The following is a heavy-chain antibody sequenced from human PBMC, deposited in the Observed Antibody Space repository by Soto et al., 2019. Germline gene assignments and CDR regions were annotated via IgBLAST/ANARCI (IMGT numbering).Heavy chain of an antibody. CDR3: GRLEGLATIPYYFDY. CDR1: GGSIASGGYY. J-gene: IGHJ4*02. V-gene: IGHV4-39*01. Sequence: PSETLSLTCTVSGGSIASGGYYWGWIRQSPEKGLEWIGSVYYGGSTYYNPSLQSRVTISVDKSKNQFSLKLMSLSAADTAVYYCGRLEGLATIPYYFDYWGQGALVTVSS. CDR2: VYYGGST. D-gene: IGHD3-9*01.